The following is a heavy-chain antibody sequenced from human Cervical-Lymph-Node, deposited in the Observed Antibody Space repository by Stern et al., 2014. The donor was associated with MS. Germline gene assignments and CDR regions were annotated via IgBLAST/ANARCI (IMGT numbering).Heavy chain of an antibody. CDR2: IDWDDDK. CDR1: GFSLSTSGMC. D-gene: IGHD4-17*01. Sequence: QVTLRESGPALVKPTQTLTLTCTFSGFSLSTSGMCVSWIRQPPGKALEWLALIDWDDDKYYSTSLKTRLTISKDTSKNQVVLTMTNMDPVDTATYYCARIHMTTVTRDAFDIWGQGTMVTVSS. V-gene: IGHV2-70*01. J-gene: IGHJ3*02. CDR3: ARIHMTTVTRDAFDI.